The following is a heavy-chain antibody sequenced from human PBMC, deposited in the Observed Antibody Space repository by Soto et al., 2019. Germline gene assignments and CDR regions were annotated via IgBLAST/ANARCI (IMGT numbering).Heavy chain of an antibody. Sequence: QVQLQHWGAGLLKPSETLSLTCAVYGESFSGYYWSWIRQSPGKGLEWIGAVSHGGSTSYNPSLKSRVTISVETSKNHSSMKLRYLTAADSALYFCARGSDLMFYDQFEYWGQRTLVIVSS. CDR3: ARGSDLMFYDQFEY. J-gene: IGHJ4*02. CDR2: VSHGGST. V-gene: IGHV4-34*01. CDR1: GESFSGYY. D-gene: IGHD2-8*01.